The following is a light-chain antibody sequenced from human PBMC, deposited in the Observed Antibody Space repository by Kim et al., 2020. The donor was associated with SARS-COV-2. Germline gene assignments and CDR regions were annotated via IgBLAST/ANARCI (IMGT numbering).Light chain of an antibody. Sequence: SASVGDRVTITGRASQTISRWLAWYQQKPGKAPKRLIYDASSLGSGVPSRFAGSGSGTEFNLSISSLQPDDFATNYCQQYHTYSYTFGQGTKLQI. CDR3: QQYHTYSYT. CDR2: DAS. V-gene: IGKV1-5*01. J-gene: IGKJ2*01. CDR1: QTISRW.